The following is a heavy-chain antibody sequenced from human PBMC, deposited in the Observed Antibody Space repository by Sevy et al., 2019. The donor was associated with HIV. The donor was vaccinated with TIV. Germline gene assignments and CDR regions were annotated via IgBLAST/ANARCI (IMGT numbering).Heavy chain of an antibody. CDR3: ARDSGFIRGVNFDS. CDR2: IKQYGSQR. D-gene: IGHD3-10*01. V-gene: IGHV3-7*01. CDR1: GFTFSSHW. Sequence: GGSLRLSCAASGFTFSSHWMNWVRQAPGKGLEWVANIKQYGSQRYYVDSVKGRFTISRDNAQNSLYLEMNSLRVEDTAVYYCARDSGFIRGVNFDSWGQGTLVTVSS. J-gene: IGHJ4*02.